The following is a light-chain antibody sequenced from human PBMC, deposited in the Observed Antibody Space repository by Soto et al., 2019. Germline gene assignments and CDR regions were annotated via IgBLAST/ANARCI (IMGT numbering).Light chain of an antibody. Sequence: DIQLTQSPSSLSASVGDRGTSTCQARLDVNNYLNWYQQKPGKAPKLLIYDASQLETEVASRFTGRGSGTHFTFTISRLEPEDIGTYYCLQFGNLPRTFGGGTKVEIK. CDR1: LDVNNY. V-gene: IGKV1-33*01. CDR3: LQFGNLPRT. J-gene: IGKJ4*01. CDR2: DAS.